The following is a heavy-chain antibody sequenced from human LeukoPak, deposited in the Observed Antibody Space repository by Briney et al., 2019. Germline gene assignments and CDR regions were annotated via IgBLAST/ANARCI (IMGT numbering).Heavy chain of an antibody. CDR1: GFTFSSYA. CDR3: VRDGGGMYCSGGSCYEY. D-gene: IGHD2-15*01. J-gene: IGHJ4*02. V-gene: IGHV3-21*05. Sequence: GGSLRLSCAASGFTFSSYAMSWVRQAPGKGLEWLSYISGSSSFTDYADSVKGRFSISRDNAKNSLYLQMNSLSGEDTALYYCVRDGGGMYCSGGSCYEYWGQGTLVTVSS. CDR2: ISGSSSFT.